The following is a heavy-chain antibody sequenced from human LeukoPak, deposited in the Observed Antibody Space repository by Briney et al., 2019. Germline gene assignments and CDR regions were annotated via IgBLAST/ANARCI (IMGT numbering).Heavy chain of an antibody. CDR1: GFTFGGYW. V-gene: IGHV3-20*04. CDR3: ARDKRAGWFDP. Sequence: GSLRLSCAGSGFTFGGYWMSWVRQTPGKGLEWVSGINWNGGSTGYADSVKGRFTISRDNAKNSLYLQMNSLRAEDTALYYCARDKRAGWFDPWGQGTLVTVSS. CDR2: INWNGGST. J-gene: IGHJ5*02. D-gene: IGHD6-25*01.